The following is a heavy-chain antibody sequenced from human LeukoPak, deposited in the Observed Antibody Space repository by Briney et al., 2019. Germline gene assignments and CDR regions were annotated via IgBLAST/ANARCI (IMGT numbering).Heavy chain of an antibody. V-gene: IGHV4-39*07. CDR3: ARLTTYDVFSINYYALDV. Sequence: SETLSLTCTVSGGSISSSSYYWGWIRQPPGKGLEWIGSIYYSGSTYYNPSLKSRVTISVDTSQNQFSLRLRSVTATDTAVYHCARLTTYDVFSINYYALDVWGQGTPVTVTS. J-gene: IGHJ6*02. D-gene: IGHD3-9*01. CDR2: IYYSGST. CDR1: GGSISSSSYY.